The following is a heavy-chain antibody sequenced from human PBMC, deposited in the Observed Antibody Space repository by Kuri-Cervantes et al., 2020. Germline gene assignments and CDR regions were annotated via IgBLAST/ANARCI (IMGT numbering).Heavy chain of an antibody. Sequence: SETLSLTCTVSGDSVSSGSYYWSWIRQPPGKGLEWIGYIYDSGNTNYNPSLKSRVTISVDKSKNQFSLKLSSVTAADTAVYYCARALYSSSSFDYWGQGTLVTVSS. D-gene: IGHD6-6*01. CDR2: IYDSGNT. J-gene: IGHJ4*02. CDR1: GDSVSSGSYY. CDR3: ARALYSSSSFDY. V-gene: IGHV4-61*01.